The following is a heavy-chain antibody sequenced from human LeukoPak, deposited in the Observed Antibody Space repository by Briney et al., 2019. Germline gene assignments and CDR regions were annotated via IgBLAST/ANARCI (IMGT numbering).Heavy chain of an antibody. CDR2: IYYSGIT. CDR3: AGETERITMIVVVITNAFDI. D-gene: IGHD3-22*01. V-gene: IGHV4-39*07. CDR1: GASISGSSHYF. J-gene: IGHJ4*02. Sequence: PSETLSLTCTVSGASISGSSHYFWGWIRQTPGKGLEWIGSIYYSGITYYTPSLKSRLTISVDTSRNQFSLKLSSVTAADTAVYYCAGETERITMIVVVITNAFDIWGQGTLVTVSS.